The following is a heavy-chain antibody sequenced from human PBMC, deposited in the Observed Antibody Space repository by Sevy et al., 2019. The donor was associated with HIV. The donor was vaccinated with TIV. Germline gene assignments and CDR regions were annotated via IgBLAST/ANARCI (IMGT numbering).Heavy chain of an antibody. J-gene: IGHJ6*02. Sequence: GGSLRLSCSASGFTFDGYAMHWVRQVPGKGLEWVSGVSWNSRNIGYADSVKGRFTISRDNANHFLYLEMNRLRPEDTALYYCAKDINRGCDGFNCYPYYYYFYGLDAWGQGTTVTVSS. CDR2: VSWNSRNI. CDR3: AKDINRGCDGFNCYPYYYYFYGLDA. D-gene: IGHD2-21*01. CDR1: GFTFDGYA. V-gene: IGHV3-9*01.